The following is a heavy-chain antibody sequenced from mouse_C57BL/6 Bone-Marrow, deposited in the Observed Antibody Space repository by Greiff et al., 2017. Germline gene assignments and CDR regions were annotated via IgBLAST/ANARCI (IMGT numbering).Heavy chain of an antibody. D-gene: IGHD1-1*01. J-gene: IGHJ3*01. CDR3: ARNTEWFAY. Sequence: VMLVESGPGLVAPSQSLSITCTVSGFSLTSYAISWVRQPPGKGLEWLGVIWTGGGTNYNSALKSRLSISKDNSKSHVFLKMNSLQTDDTARYDCARNTEWFAYWGQGTLVTVSA. CDR2: IWTGGGT. CDR1: GFSLTSYA. V-gene: IGHV2-9-1*01.